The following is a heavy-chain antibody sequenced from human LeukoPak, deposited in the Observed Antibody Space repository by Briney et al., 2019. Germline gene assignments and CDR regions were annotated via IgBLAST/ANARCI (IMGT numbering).Heavy chain of an antibody. CDR3: ARASSGWYAGGYFDY. CDR1: SYSISSGYY. Sequence: SETLSLTCAVSSYSISSGYYWGWIRQPPGKGLEWIGSIYHSGSTYYNPSLKSRVTISVDTSKNQFSLKLSSVTAADTAVYYCARASSGWYAGGYFDYWGQGTLVTVSS. V-gene: IGHV4-38-2*01. CDR2: IYHSGST. D-gene: IGHD6-19*01. J-gene: IGHJ4*02.